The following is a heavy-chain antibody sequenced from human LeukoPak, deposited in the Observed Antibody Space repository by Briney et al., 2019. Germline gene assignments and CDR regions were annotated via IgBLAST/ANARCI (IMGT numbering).Heavy chain of an antibody. CDR2: IYTSGST. CDR1: GGSISSGSYY. Sequence: SETLSLTCTVSGGSISSGSYYWSWIRQPAGKGLEWIGRIYTSGSTNYNPSLKSRVTISVDTSKNQFSLKLSSVTAADTAVYYCARAYSSSWYFNWFDPWGQGTLVTVSS. CDR3: ARAYSSSWYFNWFDP. J-gene: IGHJ5*02. D-gene: IGHD6-13*01. V-gene: IGHV4-61*02.